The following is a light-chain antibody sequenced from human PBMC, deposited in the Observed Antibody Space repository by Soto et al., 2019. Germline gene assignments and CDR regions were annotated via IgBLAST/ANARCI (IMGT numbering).Light chain of an antibody. V-gene: IGKV1-8*01. J-gene: IGKJ1*01. CDR2: AAS. CDR1: QGISSY. Sequence: AIRMTQSPSSFSASTGDRVTITCRASQGISSYLAWYQQKPGKAPKLLIYAASTLQSGVPSRFSGSGSGTEFTLTITSLQAEDFATYYCQQSYSTPWTFGQGTKVDIK. CDR3: QQSYSTPWT.